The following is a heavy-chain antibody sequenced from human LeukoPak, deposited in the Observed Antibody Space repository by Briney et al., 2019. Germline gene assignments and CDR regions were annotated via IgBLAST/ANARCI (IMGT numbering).Heavy chain of an antibody. CDR2: ITGRGENI. J-gene: IGHJ4*02. Sequence: GGSLRLSCTASGFTFSSYGMNWVRQAPGKGLEWVSGITGRGENIYYAGSVKGRFTISRDNSKNTLYLQMNSLRAEDTAAYYCAKDRRLAAFDYGGQGTLVTVSS. CDR3: AKDRRLAAFDY. CDR1: GFTFSSYG. V-gene: IGHV3-23*01. D-gene: IGHD6-25*01.